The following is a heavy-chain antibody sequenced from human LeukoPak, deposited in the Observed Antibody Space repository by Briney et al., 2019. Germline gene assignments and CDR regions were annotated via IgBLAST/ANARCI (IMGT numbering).Heavy chain of an antibody. D-gene: IGHD1-26*01. J-gene: IGHJ5*02. CDR3: ARDSGTELDP. V-gene: IGHV1-69*05. CDR1: GGTFSSYA. Sequence: GASVKVSCKASGGTFSSYAISWVRQAPGQGLEWMGGIIPIFGTANYAQKLQGRVTMTTDTSTSTAYMELRSLRSDDTAVYYCARDSGTELDPWGQGTLVTVSS. CDR2: IIPIFGTA.